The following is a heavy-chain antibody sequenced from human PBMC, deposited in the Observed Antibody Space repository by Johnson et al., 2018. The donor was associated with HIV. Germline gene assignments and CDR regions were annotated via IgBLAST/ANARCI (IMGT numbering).Heavy chain of an antibody. CDR3: ALTRGGAFDI. J-gene: IGHJ3*02. CDR2: INWNGGST. Sequence: MLLVESGGGLVQPGRSLRLSCAASGFSFDDHGMSWVRQGTGKGLEWVSGINWNGGSTGYADSVKGRFTISRDNAKNSLYLQMNSLRAEDTALYYCALTRGGAFDIWGQGTMVTVSS. CDR1: GFSFDDHG. V-gene: IGHV3-20*04. D-gene: IGHD3-16*01.